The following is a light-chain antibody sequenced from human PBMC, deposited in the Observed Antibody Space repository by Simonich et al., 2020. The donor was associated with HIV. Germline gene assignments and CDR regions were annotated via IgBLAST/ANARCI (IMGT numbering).Light chain of an antibody. CDR3: QQYDILPYT. CDR1: QDIDNY. J-gene: IGKJ2*01. CDR2: DAS. Sequence: DIQMTQSPSSLSAAVGDRVTITCQARQDIDNYLNWYQQKPGKDPKLLIYDASSLETGVPSRFSVSGSGTYFTLTISSLQPEDIATYYCQQYDILPYTFGQGTKLEIK. V-gene: IGKV1-33*01.